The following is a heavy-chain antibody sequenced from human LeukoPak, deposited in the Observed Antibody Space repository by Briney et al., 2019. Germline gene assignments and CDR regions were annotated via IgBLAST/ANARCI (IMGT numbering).Heavy chain of an antibody. CDR1: GFTFSNYW. CDR3: ARGGAARPDY. CDR2: INNDGTST. Sequence: GGSLRLSCATSGFTFSNYWVHWVRQAPGKGLVWVSHINNDGTSTSYADSVKGRFTISRDNVKNSLYLQINSLRVEDTSVYYCARGGAARPDYWGQGTLVTVSS. D-gene: IGHD6-6*01. J-gene: IGHJ4*02. V-gene: IGHV3-74*01.